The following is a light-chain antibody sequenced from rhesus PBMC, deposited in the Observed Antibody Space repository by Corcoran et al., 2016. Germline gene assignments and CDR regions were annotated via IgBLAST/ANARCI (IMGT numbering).Light chain of an antibody. CDR3: VHGPPWPLT. CDR2: QVS. CDR1: QSLVHSDGKIY. Sequence: DVVMTQSPLSLPVTPGQPASISCRSSQSLVHSDGKIYLSWVQQRPGQPPRRLIYQVSNRDSGVPDKFTGSGTGTDFTLNISIVEAEDVGVYYCVHGPPWPLTFGGGTKVEIK. J-gene: IGKJ4*01. V-gene: IGKV2S9*01.